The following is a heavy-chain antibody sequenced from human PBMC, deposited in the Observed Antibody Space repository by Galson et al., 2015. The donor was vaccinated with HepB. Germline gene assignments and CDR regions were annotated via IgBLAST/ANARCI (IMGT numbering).Heavy chain of an antibody. V-gene: IGHV1-18*01. J-gene: IGHJ4*02. CDR2: ISVYNGNT. Sequence: SVKVSCKASRFTFTNYGVTWVRQAPGQGLEWMGWISVYNGNTNYAQKFQGRVTMTTDTSTTTAYMELRSLRADDTAVYFCARARYSTSPPDYWGQGTLVSVSS. D-gene: IGHD6-6*01. CDR1: RFTFTNYG. CDR3: ARARYSTSPPDY.